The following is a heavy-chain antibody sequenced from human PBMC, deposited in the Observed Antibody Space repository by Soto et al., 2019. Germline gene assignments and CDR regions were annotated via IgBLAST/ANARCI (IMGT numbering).Heavy chain of an antibody. Sequence: ASVKVSCKASGYTFTSYAMHWVRQAPGQRLEWMGWINAGNGNTKYSQKFQGRVTITRDTSASTAYMELSSLRSEDTAVYYCARIPDWGICGGDCYYFQHWGQGTLVTVSS. D-gene: IGHD2-21*02. CDR2: INAGNGNT. CDR3: ARIPDWGICGGDCYYFQH. V-gene: IGHV1-3*01. J-gene: IGHJ1*01. CDR1: GYTFTSYA.